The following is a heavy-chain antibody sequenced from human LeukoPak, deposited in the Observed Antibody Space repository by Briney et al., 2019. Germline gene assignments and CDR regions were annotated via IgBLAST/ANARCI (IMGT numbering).Heavy chain of an antibody. D-gene: IGHD6-19*01. CDR1: GYTLTSYD. CDR3: ARAQSKDSGWSLWYFDI. Sequence: GASVKVSCKASGYTLTSYDISWVRQAPGQGLEWMGWISAYNDNTNYAQKFQGRVTMTIDTSTSTAYMELRGLRSDDTAVYYCARAQSKDSGWSLWYFDIWGRGTLVTVSS. CDR2: ISAYNDNT. V-gene: IGHV1-18*01. J-gene: IGHJ2*01.